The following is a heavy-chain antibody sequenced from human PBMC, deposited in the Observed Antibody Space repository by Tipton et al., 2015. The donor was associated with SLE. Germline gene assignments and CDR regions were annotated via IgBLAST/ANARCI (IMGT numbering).Heavy chain of an antibody. Sequence: QLVQSGAEVKKPGESLKISCKGSGYSFTSYWIGWVRQMPGKGLEWMGIIYPGDSDTRYSPSFQGQATISADKSISTAYLQLSSLKASDTAMYYCATSPGYSSGWRGAFDIWGQGTMVTVSS. V-gene: IGHV5-51*03. CDR3: ATSPGYSSGWRGAFDI. J-gene: IGHJ3*02. CDR2: IYPGDSDT. D-gene: IGHD6-25*01. CDR1: GYSFTSYW.